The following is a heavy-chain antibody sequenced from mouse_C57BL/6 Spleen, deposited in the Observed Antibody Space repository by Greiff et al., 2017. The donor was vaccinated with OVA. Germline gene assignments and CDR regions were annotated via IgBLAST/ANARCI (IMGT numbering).Heavy chain of an antibody. CDR3: ARGENDYDVGAMDY. Sequence: QVQLQQPGAELVMPGASVKLSCKASGYTFTSYWMHWVKQRPGQGLEWIGEIDPSDSYTNYNQKFKGKSTLTVDKSSSTAYMQLSSLTSEDSAVDDCARGENDYDVGAMDYWGQGTSVTVSS. D-gene: IGHD2-4*01. CDR1: GYTFTSYW. V-gene: IGHV1-69*01. J-gene: IGHJ4*01. CDR2: IDPSDSYT.